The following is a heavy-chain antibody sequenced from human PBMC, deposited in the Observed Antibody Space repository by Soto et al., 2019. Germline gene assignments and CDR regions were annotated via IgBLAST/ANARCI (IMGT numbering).Heavy chain of an antibody. CDR3: ARDKITGLFDY. CDR2: INHSGST. Sequence: PSETLSLTCTISGGSISNFHWSWIRQPPGTGLEWIGEINHSGSTNYNPSLKSRVTISVDTSKNQFSLKLTSVTAADTAVYYCARDKITGLFDYWGQGTLVTVSS. V-gene: IGHV4-34*01. J-gene: IGHJ4*02. D-gene: IGHD2-8*02. CDR1: GGSISNFH.